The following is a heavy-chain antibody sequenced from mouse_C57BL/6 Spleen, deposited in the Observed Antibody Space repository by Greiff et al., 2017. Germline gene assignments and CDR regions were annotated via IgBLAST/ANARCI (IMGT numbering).Heavy chain of an antibody. CDR1: GYAFSSSW. V-gene: IGHV1-82*01. CDR2: IYPGDGDT. CDR3: ASPVADWYFDV. Sequence: QVQLQQSGPELVKPGASVKISCKASGYAFSSSWMNWVKQRPGKGLEWIGRIYPGDGDTNYNGKFKGKATLTADKSSSTAYMQLSSLTSEDSAVYFCASPVADWYFDVWGTGTTVTVSS. D-gene: IGHD1-1*01. J-gene: IGHJ1*03.